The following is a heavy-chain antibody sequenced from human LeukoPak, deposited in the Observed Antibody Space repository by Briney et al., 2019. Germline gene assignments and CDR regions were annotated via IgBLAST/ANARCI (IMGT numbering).Heavy chain of an antibody. CDR2: IYYRGSI. D-gene: IGHD1-7*01. J-gene: IGHJ4*02. V-gene: IGHV4-39*07. CDR3: ARLYGNFQNYYDY. CDR1: GGSISSISYY. Sequence: PSETLSLTCTVSGGSISSISYYWGWIRQPPGKGLEWIGHIYYRGSIFYNPSLRGRVTISVDTSKNHFSVKLTSVTTADTAVYYCARLYGNFQNYYDYWGQGTLVTVSS.